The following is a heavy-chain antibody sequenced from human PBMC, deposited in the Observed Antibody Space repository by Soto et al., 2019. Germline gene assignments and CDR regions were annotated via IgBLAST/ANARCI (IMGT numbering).Heavy chain of an antibody. D-gene: IGHD5-12*01. Sequence: SETLSLTRTVFGGSISSGGYYWSWIRQHPGKGLEWIGYIYYSGSTYYNPSLKSRVTISVDTSKNQFSLKLSSVTAADTAVYYCARDGPRDGYTNLDYWGQGTLVTVSS. V-gene: IGHV4-31*03. CDR2: IYYSGST. J-gene: IGHJ4*02. CDR1: GGSISSGGYY. CDR3: ARDGPRDGYTNLDY.